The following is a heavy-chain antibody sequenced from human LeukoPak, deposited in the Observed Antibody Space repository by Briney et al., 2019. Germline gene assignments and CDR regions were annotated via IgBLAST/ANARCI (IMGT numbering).Heavy chain of an antibody. Sequence: GASVKVSCKVSGYTLTELSMHWVRQAPGKGLEWMGGFDPEDGETLYAQKFQGRVTMTEDTSTDTAYMELSSLRSEDTAVYYCATARVGATQSWFDPWGQGTLVTVSS. D-gene: IGHD1-26*01. CDR3: ATARVGATQSWFDP. V-gene: IGHV1-24*01. CDR2: FDPEDGET. J-gene: IGHJ5*02. CDR1: GYTLTELS.